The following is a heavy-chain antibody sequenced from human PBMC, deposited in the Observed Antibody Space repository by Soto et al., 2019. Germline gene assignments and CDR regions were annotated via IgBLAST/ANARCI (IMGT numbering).Heavy chain of an antibody. CDR1: GLTFSIAW. Sequence: VQLVESGGGLVQPGEPLRLSCTASGLTFSIAWMTWVRQAPGEGLEGVSNINPAGNVQQYAESVKERFTISRDNAKNSLFLPMSGLRVEDTAGCYGATANTPSAFDMWGQGKMVTVSS. V-gene: IGHV3-7*01. CDR3: ATANTPSAFDM. CDR2: INPAGNVQ. J-gene: IGHJ3*02.